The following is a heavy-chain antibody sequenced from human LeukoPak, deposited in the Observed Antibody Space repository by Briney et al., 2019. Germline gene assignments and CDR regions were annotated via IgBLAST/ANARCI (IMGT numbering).Heavy chain of an antibody. CDR2: IYYSGST. Sequence: ASETLSLTCTVSGGSISSYYWSWIRQPPGKGLEWIGYIYYSGSTNYNPSLKSRVTISVDTSKNQFSLKLSSVTAADTAVYYCARARAGRDNYYYYYYMDVWGKGTTVTISS. V-gene: IGHV4-59*01. D-gene: IGHD2-15*01. CDR3: ARARAGRDNYYYYYYMDV. CDR1: GGSISSYY. J-gene: IGHJ6*03.